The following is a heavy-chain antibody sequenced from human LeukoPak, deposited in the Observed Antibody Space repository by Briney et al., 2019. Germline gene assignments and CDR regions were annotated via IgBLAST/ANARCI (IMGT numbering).Heavy chain of an antibody. Sequence: GRSLILSRKASGFTFDEYDMSCVRQAPRKQLHWIGFIRSKLYRGTTEYAASVKGRFTISRDDSKSIAYLQMSSMKSEDTAIYYCARAGNDYNIYNYPFWGQGTPVTVSS. CDR1: GFTFDEYD. CDR3: ARAGNDYNIYNYPF. J-gene: IGHJ1*01. V-gene: IGHV3-49*04. D-gene: IGHD4-11*01. CDR2: IRSKLYRGTT.